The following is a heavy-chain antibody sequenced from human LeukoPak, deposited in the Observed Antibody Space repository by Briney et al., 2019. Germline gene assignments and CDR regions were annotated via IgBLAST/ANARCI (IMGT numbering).Heavy chain of an antibody. CDR1: GDSMNNYY. V-gene: IGHV4-59*12. Sequence: PSETLSLTCTVSGDSMNNYYWSWIRQPPGKELEWIGYVCFTGSTNYNPSLKSRVTISVDTSKNQFSLKLSSVTAADTAVYYCALGTMIRGVIKSPFDYWGQGTLVTVSS. D-gene: IGHD3-10*01. CDR2: VCFTGST. J-gene: IGHJ4*02. CDR3: ALGTMIRGVIKSPFDY.